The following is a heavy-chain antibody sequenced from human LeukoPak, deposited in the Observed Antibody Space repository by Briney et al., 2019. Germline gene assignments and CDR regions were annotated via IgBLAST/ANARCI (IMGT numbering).Heavy chain of an antibody. Sequence: ASVKVSCKASGYTFTSYDINWVRQATGQGLEWMGWMNPNSGNTGYAQKFQGRVTITRNTSISTAYMELSSLRSEDTAVYYCARPLRAARLGAFDIWGQGTMVTVSS. J-gene: IGHJ3*02. D-gene: IGHD6-6*01. V-gene: IGHV1-8*03. CDR2: MNPNSGNT. CDR1: GYTFTSYD. CDR3: ARPLRAARLGAFDI.